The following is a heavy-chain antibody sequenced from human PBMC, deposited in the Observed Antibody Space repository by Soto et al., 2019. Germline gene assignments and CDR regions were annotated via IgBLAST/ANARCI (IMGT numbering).Heavy chain of an antibody. CDR3: ARDRERDAWYEDY. J-gene: IGHJ4*02. CDR1: GFSFSNYA. D-gene: IGHD6-13*01. V-gene: IGHV3-23*01. Sequence: EVQLLESGGDLVQPGGSLRLSCVASGFSFSNYAMSWVRQVPGKGLEWVSVISGRDDSTYYADCVKGRFTISRDNSKNTLYLQMNSLRAEDTAIYYCARDRERDAWYEDYWGQGTLVTVSS. CDR2: ISGRDDST.